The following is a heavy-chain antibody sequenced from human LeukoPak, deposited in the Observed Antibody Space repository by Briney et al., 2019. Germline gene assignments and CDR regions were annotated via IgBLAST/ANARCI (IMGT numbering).Heavy chain of an antibody. V-gene: IGHV4-4*07. Sequence: PSETLSLTCTVSGGSISTNYWNWIRQPAGKGLEWIGRIYSSGSTNYNPSLERRVTLSVDTSKNQFSLSLSSVTAADTAMYYCARGSAAPAPFDYWGQGTLVTVSS. CDR2: IYSSGST. CDR1: GGSISTNY. J-gene: IGHJ4*02. CDR3: ARGSAAPAPFDY. D-gene: IGHD2-15*01.